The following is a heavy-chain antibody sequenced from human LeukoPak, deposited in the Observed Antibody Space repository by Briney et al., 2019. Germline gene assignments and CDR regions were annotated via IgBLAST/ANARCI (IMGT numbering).Heavy chain of an antibody. V-gene: IGHV4-31*03. J-gene: IGHJ3*02. CDR2: IYYSGST. Sequence: PSQTESLMCTVSGGSISSGGYYWTWIRPHPGKGRQWYGYIYYSGSTYYNPSLKRRVTISVDTPKYQFSLKLSSVTAADTAMYYCARVRGEAFNIWGQGTMVTVSS. D-gene: IGHD4/OR15-4a*01. CDR1: GGSISSGGYY. CDR3: ARVRGEAFNI.